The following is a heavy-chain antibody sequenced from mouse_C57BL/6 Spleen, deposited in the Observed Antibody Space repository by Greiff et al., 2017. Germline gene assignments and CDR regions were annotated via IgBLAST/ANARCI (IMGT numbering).Heavy chain of an antibody. J-gene: IGHJ2*01. Sequence: VQLQQPGAELVRPGSSVKLSCKASGHTFTSYWMHWVKKRPIQGLEWIGNIDPSDSETHYNQKIKDKATLTVEKSSSTAYMQLSSLTSEDAAVYYCARSDGYSFDYGGQGTTLTVSS. V-gene: IGHV1-52*01. D-gene: IGHD2-3*01. CDR2: IDPSDSET. CDR3: ARSDGYSFDY. CDR1: GHTFTSYW.